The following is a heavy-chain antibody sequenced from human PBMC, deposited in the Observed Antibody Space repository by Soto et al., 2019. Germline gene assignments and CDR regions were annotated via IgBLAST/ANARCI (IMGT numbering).Heavy chain of an antibody. J-gene: IGHJ6*02. CDR2: IFYTGST. CDR1: CGPIRSGGYY. CDR3: ARDLRGGSYGMDV. V-gene: IGHV4-31*03. D-gene: IGHD3-10*01. Sequence: PSETLSLTYTVFCGPIRSGGYYRSWIRQQPGKGLEWIGYIFYTGSTYYNPSLKSRVTISVDTSKNQFSLKLSSVTAADTAVYYCARDLRGGSYGMDVWGQGTTVTVSS.